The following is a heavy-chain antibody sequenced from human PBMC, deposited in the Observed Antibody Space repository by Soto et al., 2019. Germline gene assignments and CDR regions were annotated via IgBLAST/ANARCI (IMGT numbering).Heavy chain of an antibody. D-gene: IGHD2-2*02. CDR2: VYDTGST. CDR1: GYSISSGYY. J-gene: IGHJ4*02. Sequence: SETLSLTCAVSGYSISSGYYWGWIRQPPGKGLEWIGSVYDTGSTYYNPSLKSRVTISLDTSKNQFSLKLSSVTTADTAVYYCARESCVSTSCYNKVDYWGQGTLVTVSS. V-gene: IGHV4-38-2*02. CDR3: ARESCVSTSCYNKVDY.